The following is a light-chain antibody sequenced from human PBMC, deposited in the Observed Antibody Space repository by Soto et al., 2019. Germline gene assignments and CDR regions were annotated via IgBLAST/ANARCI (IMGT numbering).Light chain of an antibody. V-gene: IGKV1-9*01. CDR3: LQLNSYPHT. Sequence: IQLTQSPSSLSASVGDRVTIPCRASQGISSYLAWYQQKPGKAPKLLIYAAPTLQSGVPSRFSGSGSGTDFTLTISSLQPEDFATYYCLQLNSYPHTFGGGTKVDIK. CDR2: AAP. J-gene: IGKJ4*01. CDR1: QGISSY.